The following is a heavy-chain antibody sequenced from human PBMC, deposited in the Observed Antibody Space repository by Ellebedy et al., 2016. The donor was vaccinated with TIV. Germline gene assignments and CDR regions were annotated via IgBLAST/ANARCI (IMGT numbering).Heavy chain of an antibody. V-gene: IGHV3-7*01. J-gene: IGHJ4*02. D-gene: IGHD6-6*01. CDR3: ARSRYPGARSSFDS. CDR1: GSTFSSYG. Sequence: PGGSLRLSCAASGSTFSSYGMSWVRQAPGKGLEWVANIKQEGSAKYYLDSVNGRFTISRDNAKTSLYLQMNSLRVEDTAVYYCARSRYPGARSSFDSWGQGTLVTVSS. CDR2: IKQEGSAK.